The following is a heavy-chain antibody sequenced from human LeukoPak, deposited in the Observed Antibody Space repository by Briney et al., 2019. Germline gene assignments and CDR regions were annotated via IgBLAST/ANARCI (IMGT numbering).Heavy chain of an antibody. CDR3: AKDRVNLVVVPAALDY. CDR1: GFTFSSYG. J-gene: IGHJ4*02. D-gene: IGHD2-2*01. Sequence: GGSLRLSCAAPGFTFSSYGMHWVRQAPGKGLEWVAVISYDGSNKYYADSVKGRFTISRDNSKNTLYLQMNSLRAEDTAVYYCAKDRVNLVVVPAALDYWGQGTLVTVSS. CDR2: ISYDGSNK. V-gene: IGHV3-30*18.